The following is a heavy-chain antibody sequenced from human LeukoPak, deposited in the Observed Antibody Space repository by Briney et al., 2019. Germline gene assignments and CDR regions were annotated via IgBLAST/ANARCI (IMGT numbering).Heavy chain of an antibody. CDR1: GGSISSYY. CDR3: ARSYSSGWYGRGNWFDP. CDR2: IYYSGST. D-gene: IGHD6-19*01. J-gene: IGHJ5*02. V-gene: IGHV4-59*01. Sequence: SETLSLTCTVSGGSISSYYWSWIRQPPGDVLEWVGYIYYSGSTNYNTSSKSRVTISVDTSKNQFSLKLSSVTAADTAVYYCARSYSSGWYGRGNWFDPWGQGTLVTVSS.